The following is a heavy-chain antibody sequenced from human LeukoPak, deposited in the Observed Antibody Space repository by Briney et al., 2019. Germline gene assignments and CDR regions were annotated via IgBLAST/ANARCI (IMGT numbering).Heavy chain of an antibody. Sequence: PGRSLRLSCAASGFTFSSYGMHWVRQAPGKGLEWVAVISYDGSKKYYADSVKGRFTISRDNSKNTLYLQMNSLRAEDTAVYYCAKCSTYLDYWGQGTLVTVSS. CDR3: AKCSTYLDY. V-gene: IGHV3-30*18. J-gene: IGHJ4*02. CDR2: ISYDGSKK. CDR1: GFTFSSYG. D-gene: IGHD5/OR15-5a*01.